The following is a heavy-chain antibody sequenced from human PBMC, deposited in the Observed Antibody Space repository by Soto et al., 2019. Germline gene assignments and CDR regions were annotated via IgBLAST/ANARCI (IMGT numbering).Heavy chain of an antibody. J-gene: IGHJ4*02. CDR3: ARVEGIAAAGSYYFDY. V-gene: IGHV3-11*01. CDR2: ISSSGSTI. CDR1: GFTFSDYY. D-gene: IGHD6-13*01. Sequence: GGSLRLSCAASGFTFSDYYMSWIRQAPGKGLEWVSYISSSGSTIYYADSVKGRFTISRDNAKNSLYLQMNSLRAEDTAVYYCARVEGIAAAGSYYFDYWGQGTLVTVSS.